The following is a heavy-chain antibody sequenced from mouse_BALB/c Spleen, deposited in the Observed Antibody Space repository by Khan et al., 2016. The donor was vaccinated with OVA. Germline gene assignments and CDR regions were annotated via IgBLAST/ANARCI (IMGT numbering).Heavy chain of an antibody. CDR2: ISNGGGST. CDR3: AGHGNYVSFDY. V-gene: IGHV5-12-2*01. Sequence: EVELVESGGGLVQPGGSLKLSCAASGFTFSSYIMSWVRQTPEKRLEWVAYISNGGGSTYYLDTVKGRFTISRDNAKNTLYLQMSSLKSEDTAMYYCAGHGNYVSFDYWGQGTTLTVSS. CDR1: GFTFSSYI. J-gene: IGHJ2*01. D-gene: IGHD2-1*01.